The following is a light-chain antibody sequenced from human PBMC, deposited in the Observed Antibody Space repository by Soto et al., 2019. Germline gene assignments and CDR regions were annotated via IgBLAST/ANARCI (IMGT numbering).Light chain of an antibody. CDR1: QGISTY. J-gene: IGKJ1*01. CDR3: QQLNNYPWT. CDR2: AAS. Sequence: DIQLTQSPSFLSASVGDRVTITCRASQGISTYLAWYQQKPGKAPKILIYAASNLQSGVPSRFSGSGSATDFTLTISSLQPEDFATYYCQQLNNYPWTFGQGTKVEIK. V-gene: IGKV1-9*01.